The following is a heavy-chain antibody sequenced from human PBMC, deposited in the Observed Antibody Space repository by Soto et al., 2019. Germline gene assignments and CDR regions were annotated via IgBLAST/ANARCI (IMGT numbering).Heavy chain of an antibody. V-gene: IGHV3-23*01. J-gene: IGHJ4*02. Sequence: AGGSLRLSCAASGFTFSSYAMSWVRQAPGKGLEWVSSISGSGGGTYYADSVKGRFTFSRDNSKNTLYLQMNSLRAEDTAVYYCAKFGMATTKRSPPYYIDYRGPGALVTVSS. CDR3: AKFGMATTKRSPPYYIDY. D-gene: IGHD1-1*01. CDR1: GFTFSSYA. CDR2: ISGSGGGT.